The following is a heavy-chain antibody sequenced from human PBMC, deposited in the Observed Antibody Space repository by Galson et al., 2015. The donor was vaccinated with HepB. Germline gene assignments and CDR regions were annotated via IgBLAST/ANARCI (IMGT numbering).Heavy chain of an antibody. Sequence: SLRLSCAASGFTFSSYSMNWVRQAPGKGLEWVSSISRSSSYIQYANSLKGRFTISRDNARNSLYLQMNSLRAEDTAVYYCATWTSVPLTFDNYDSSGGGDCWGQGTLVTVSS. J-gene: IGHJ4*02. CDR3: ATWTSVPLTFDNYDSSGGGDC. D-gene: IGHD3-22*01. CDR1: GFTFSSYS. V-gene: IGHV3-21*01. CDR2: ISRSSSYI.